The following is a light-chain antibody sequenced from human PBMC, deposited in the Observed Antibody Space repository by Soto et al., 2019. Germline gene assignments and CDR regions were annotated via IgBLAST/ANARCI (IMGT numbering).Light chain of an antibody. CDR1: SSDVGGYNY. CDR3: SSYAASNNFYFV. Sequence: QSALTQPPSASGSPGQSVTISCTGTSSDVGGYNYVSWYQQYPGRAPKLKIYEVTKRPSGVPDRFSGSKSGNTASLTVSGLQAEVEADYYCSSYAASNNFYFVFGGGTQLTVL. J-gene: IGLJ7*01. CDR2: EVT. V-gene: IGLV2-8*01.